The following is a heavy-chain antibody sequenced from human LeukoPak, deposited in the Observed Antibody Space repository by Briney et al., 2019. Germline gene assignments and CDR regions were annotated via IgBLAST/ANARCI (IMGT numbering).Heavy chain of an antibody. Sequence: ETLSLTCTVSGDSISSSSYYWGWIRQPPGKGLEWIGSIFYSGSTCYKPSLKSRVSISVDTSKNQFSLKLSSVTAADTAVYYCARQSGPYCSSWFDYWGQGALVTVSS. V-gene: IGHV4-39*01. J-gene: IGHJ4*02. CDR2: IFYSGST. CDR3: ARQSGPYCSSWFDY. CDR1: GDSISSSSYY. D-gene: IGHD6-13*01.